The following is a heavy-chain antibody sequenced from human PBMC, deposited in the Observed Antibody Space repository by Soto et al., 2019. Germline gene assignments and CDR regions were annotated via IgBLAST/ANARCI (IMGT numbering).Heavy chain of an antibody. D-gene: IGHD3-10*01. Sequence: ASVKVSCKASGYTFTSYGISWVRQAPGQGLEWMGWISAYNGNTNYAQKLQGRVTMTTDTSTSTAYMELRSLRSDDTAVYYCAGLDYYGSGSYYYYGMDVWGQGTTVTVSS. CDR3: AGLDYYGSGSYYYYGMDV. J-gene: IGHJ6*02. V-gene: IGHV1-18*01. CDR1: GYTFTSYG. CDR2: ISAYNGNT.